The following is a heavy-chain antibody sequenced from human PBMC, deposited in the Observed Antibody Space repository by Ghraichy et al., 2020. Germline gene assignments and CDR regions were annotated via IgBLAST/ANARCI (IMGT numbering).Heavy chain of an antibody. CDR3: AKDVGVWVTTFDY. J-gene: IGHJ4*02. CDR1: GFTFSSYA. Sequence: GGSLRLSCAASGFTFSSYAMSWVRQAPGKGLEWVSAISGSGGSTYYADSVKGRFTISRDNSKNTPYLQMNSLRAEDTAVYYCAKDVGVWVTTFDYWGQGTLVTVSS. V-gene: IGHV3-23*01. D-gene: IGHD4-17*01. CDR2: ISGSGGST.